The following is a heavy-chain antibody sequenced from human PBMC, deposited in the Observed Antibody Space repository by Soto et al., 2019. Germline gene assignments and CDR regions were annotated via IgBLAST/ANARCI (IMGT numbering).Heavy chain of an antibody. J-gene: IGHJ6*03. D-gene: IGHD2-15*01. CDR3: ARDANCSGGSCYAPGNYYYYMDV. CDR2: INPSGGST. V-gene: IGHV1-46*03. Sequence: QVQLVQSGAEVKKPGASVKVSCKASGYTFTSYYMHWVRQAPGQGLEWMGIINPSGGSTSYAQKFQGRVTMTRDTSTSTVYMELSSLRSEDTAVYYCARDANCSGGSCYAPGNYYYYMDVWGKGTTVTVSS. CDR1: GYTFTSYY.